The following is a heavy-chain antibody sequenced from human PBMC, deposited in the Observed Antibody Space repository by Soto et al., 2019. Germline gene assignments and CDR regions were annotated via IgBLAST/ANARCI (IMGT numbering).Heavy chain of an antibody. CDR1: GGTFSSYA. Sequence: QVQLVQSGAEVKKPGSSVKVSCKASGGTFSSYAISWVRQAPGQGLEWMGGIIPIFGTANYAQKFQGRVTMTADESTSTAYMELSSLRSEDRAVYYCAGHVPAAGYYYGMDVWGQGTTVTVSS. CDR2: IIPIFGTA. CDR3: AGHVPAAGYYYGMDV. J-gene: IGHJ6*02. V-gene: IGHV1-69*12. D-gene: IGHD2-2*01.